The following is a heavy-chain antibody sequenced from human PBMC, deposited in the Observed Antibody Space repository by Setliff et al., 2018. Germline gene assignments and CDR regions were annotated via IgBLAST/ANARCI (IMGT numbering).Heavy chain of an antibody. J-gene: IGHJ4*02. CDR2: IYYSGTT. D-gene: IGHD3-10*01. V-gene: IGHV4-59*01. CDR1: GDSISDYY. Sequence: ETLSLTCTVSGDSISDYYWTWIRQPPGKGLEWIGYIYYSGTTNYNPSLRSRVTMSIDTSKNQFSLKLSSATAADTAVYYCAGTPMVREVMDFDFWGQGTLVTVSS. CDR3: AGTPMVREVMDFDF.